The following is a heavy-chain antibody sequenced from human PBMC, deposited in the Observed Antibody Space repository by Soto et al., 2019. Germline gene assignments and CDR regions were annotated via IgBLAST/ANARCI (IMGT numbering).Heavy chain of an antibody. Sequence: PSETLSLTCTVSGGSISSGGYYWSWIRQHPGKGLEWIGYIYYSGSTYYNPSLKSRVTISVDTSKNQFSLKLSSVTAADTAVYYCASARYDILTPYGMDVWGQGTTVTVSS. CDR3: ASARYDILTPYGMDV. V-gene: IGHV4-31*03. CDR2: IYYSGST. J-gene: IGHJ6*02. D-gene: IGHD3-9*01. CDR1: GGSISSGGYY.